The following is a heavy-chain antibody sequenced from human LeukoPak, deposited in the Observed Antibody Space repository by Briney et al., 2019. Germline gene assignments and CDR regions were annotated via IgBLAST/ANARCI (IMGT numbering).Heavy chain of an antibody. CDR3: ARLRGGYPYDLDY. Sequence: SETLSLTCSVSGGSLSGHYWSWIRQPPGEGLEWIGYIHYSGSAYYSPSLKSRVTVSVDTSKNQFSLNLRSVTAAAAAVYFCARLRGGYPYDLDYWGQGILVTVSS. V-gene: IGHV4-59*11. D-gene: IGHD3-16*01. CDR1: GGSLSGHY. J-gene: IGHJ4*02. CDR2: IHYSGSA.